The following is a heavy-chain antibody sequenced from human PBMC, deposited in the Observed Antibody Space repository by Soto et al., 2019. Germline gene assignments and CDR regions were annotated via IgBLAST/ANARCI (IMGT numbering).Heavy chain of an antibody. CDR3: ARHVSPHCSSTSCYTEGMDV. D-gene: IGHD2-2*02. J-gene: IGHJ6*02. CDR1: GYSFTSYW. CDR2: IYPGDSDT. Sequence: GESLKISCKGSGYSFTSYWIGWVRQMPGKGLEWMGIIYPGDSDTRYSPSFQGQVTISADKSISTAYLQWSSLKASDTAMYYCARHVSPHCSSTSCYTEGMDVWGQGTTVTVSS. V-gene: IGHV5-51*01.